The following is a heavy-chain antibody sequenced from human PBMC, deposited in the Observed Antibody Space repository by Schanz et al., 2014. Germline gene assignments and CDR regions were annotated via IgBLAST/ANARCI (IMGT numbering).Heavy chain of an antibody. CDR1: GFTFTTHS. V-gene: IGHV3-23*01. J-gene: IGHJ4*01. CDR2: LSGSGGST. D-gene: IGHD6-19*01. CDR3: AKLSSSGRLAGYFDY. Sequence: VQLLQFGGGLVQPGGSLRLSCAASGFTFTTHSMTWVRQAPGKGLEWVSALSGSGGSTYYADSVKGRFTISRDNSKNTLYLQMNSLRAEDTAVYYCAKLSSSGRLAGYFDYWGHGTLVTVSS.